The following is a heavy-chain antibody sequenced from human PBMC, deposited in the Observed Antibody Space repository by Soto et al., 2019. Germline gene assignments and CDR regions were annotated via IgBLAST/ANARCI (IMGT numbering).Heavy chain of an antibody. CDR3: ASITVGSGSSPTYYFDY. Sequence: ASVKVSCKASGYTFTSYYMHWVRQAPGQGLEWMGIINPSGGSTSYAQKFQGRVTMTRDTSTSTVYMELSSLRSEDTAVYYCASITVGSGSSPTYYFDYWGQGTLVTVSS. V-gene: IGHV1-46*03. J-gene: IGHJ4*02. CDR2: INPSGGST. CDR1: GYTFTSYY. D-gene: IGHD3-10*01.